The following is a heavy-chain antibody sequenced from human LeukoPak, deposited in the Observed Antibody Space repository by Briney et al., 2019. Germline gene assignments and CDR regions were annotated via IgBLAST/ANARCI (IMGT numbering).Heavy chain of an antibody. V-gene: IGHV4-59*08. CDR3: ASADLGYYFDY. CDR1: GGSISSYY. CDR2: IYYSGST. J-gene: IGHJ4*02. D-gene: IGHD3-16*01. Sequence: SETLSLTCTVSGGSISSYYWSWIRQSPGKGLEWIGYIYYSGSTNYNPSLKSRVTISVDTSKNQFSLKLSSVTAADTAVYYCASADLGYYFDYWGQGTLVTVSS.